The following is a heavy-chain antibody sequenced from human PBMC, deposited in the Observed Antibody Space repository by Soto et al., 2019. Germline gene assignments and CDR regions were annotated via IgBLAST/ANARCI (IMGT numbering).Heavy chain of an antibody. Sequence: EVILVESGGGLVKPGGALKLSCSNSGIVFRSYSINWVRQAPGKGLEWVSSISASGSYTFHADSVKGRFTISRDNANNLLYLQMSSLRADDTAVYYCAREVIEVTNGMDVWGQGTTVTVSS. J-gene: IGHJ6*02. CDR1: GIVFRSYS. D-gene: IGHD2-21*01. CDR3: AREVIEVTNGMDV. CDR2: ISASGSYT. V-gene: IGHV3-21*01.